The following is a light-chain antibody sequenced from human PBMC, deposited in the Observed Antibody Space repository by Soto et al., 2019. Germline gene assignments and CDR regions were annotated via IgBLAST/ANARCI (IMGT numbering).Light chain of an antibody. CDR2: DAS. J-gene: IGKJ4*01. CDR1: QSVSSY. Sequence: ELVWTESPATLSLSPGERATLSCRASQSVSSYLAWYQQKPGQAPRLLIYDASNRATGIPARFSGSGSGTDFTLTISSLEPEDFAVYYCQQRSNGPLTFGGGTKVDIK. V-gene: IGKV3-11*01. CDR3: QQRSNGPLT.